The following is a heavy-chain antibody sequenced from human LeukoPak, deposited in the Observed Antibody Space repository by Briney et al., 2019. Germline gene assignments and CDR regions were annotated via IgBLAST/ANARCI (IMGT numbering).Heavy chain of an antibody. J-gene: IGHJ5*02. D-gene: IGHD6-13*01. CDR2: INPSGGST. V-gene: IGHV1-46*01. Sequence: SSVKVSCKACGYTFTSYGISWLRQAPGQGLEWMGIINPSGGSTSYAQKFQSRVTMTSDTSTSTVYMELSSLRSEDTAVYYCAGAAAGTSGQYDWFDPWGQGTLVTVSS. CDR1: GYTFTSYG. CDR3: AGAAAGTSGQYDWFDP.